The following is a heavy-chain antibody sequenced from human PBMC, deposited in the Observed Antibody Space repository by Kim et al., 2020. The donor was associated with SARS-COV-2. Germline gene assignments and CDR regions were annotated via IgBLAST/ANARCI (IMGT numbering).Heavy chain of an antibody. D-gene: IGHD4-17*01. CDR3: ARDNTVTTSLGYYGMDV. V-gene: IGHV3-11*06. Sequence: VKGRFTISRDNAKNSLYLQMNSLRAEDTAVYYCARDNTVTTSLGYYGMDVWGQGTTVTVSS. J-gene: IGHJ6*02.